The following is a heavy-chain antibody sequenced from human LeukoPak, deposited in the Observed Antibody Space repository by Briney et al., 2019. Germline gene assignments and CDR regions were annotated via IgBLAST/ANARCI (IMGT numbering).Heavy chain of an antibody. V-gene: IGHV3-30*03. CDR1: GFTFSSYG. D-gene: IGHD3-16*01. CDR2: ISYDGSNK. J-gene: IGHJ6*04. CDR3: SRARGELTSYPYYYYGMEV. Sequence: GGSLRLSCAASGFTFSSYGMHWVRQAPGKGLEWVAVISYDGSNKYYADSVKGRFTISRDNSKNTLYLQMNSLRAEDTAVYYCSRARGELTSYPYYYYGMEVWGKGTTVTVSS.